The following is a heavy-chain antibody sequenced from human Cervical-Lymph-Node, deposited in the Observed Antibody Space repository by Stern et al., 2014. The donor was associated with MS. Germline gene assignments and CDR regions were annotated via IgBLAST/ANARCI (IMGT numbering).Heavy chain of an antibody. Sequence: EDQLVESGGGLARTGGSLRLSCAASGFNFRNYWMSWVRQAPGKGLEWVGHIDRDGSEKNYADSVKGRFTISRDNAKNSLYLEMNSLRDEDTAVYYCVREDSDFDYWGQGTLVAVSS. J-gene: IGHJ4*02. CDR3: VREDSDFDY. CDR1: GFNFRNYW. CDR2: IDRDGSEK. V-gene: IGHV3-7*01.